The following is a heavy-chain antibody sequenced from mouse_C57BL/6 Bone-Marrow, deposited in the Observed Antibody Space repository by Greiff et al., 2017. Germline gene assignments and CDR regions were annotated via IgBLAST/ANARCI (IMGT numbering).Heavy chain of an antibody. CDR3: TLTDYFDY. V-gene: IGHV14-4*01. Sequence: EVQLVESGAELVRPGASVKLSCTASGFNIKDDYMHWVKQRPEQGLEWIGWIDPENGDTEYASKFQGKATITADTSSNTAYLQLSSLTSEDTAVYYCTLTDYFDYWGQGTTLTVSS. CDR2: IDPENGDT. CDR1: GFNIKDDY. J-gene: IGHJ2*01.